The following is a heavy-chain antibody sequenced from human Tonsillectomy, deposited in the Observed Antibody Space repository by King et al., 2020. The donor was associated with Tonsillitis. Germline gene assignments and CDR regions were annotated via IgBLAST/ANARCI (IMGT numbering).Heavy chain of an antibody. J-gene: IGHJ4*02. CDR3: AKWPESHVWGSCLYCNF. D-gene: IGHD3-16*01. Sequence: VQLVESGGGLVQPGGSLRLSCAASGFTFSSYAMSWVRQAPGKGLEWVSAISGSGGSTYYADSVKGRVTISRDNSKNTLYLQMNSLRAEDTAVYYCAKWPESHVWGSCLYCNFWGQGTQVTVSS. CDR1: GFTFSSYA. CDR2: ISGSGGST. V-gene: IGHV3-23*04.